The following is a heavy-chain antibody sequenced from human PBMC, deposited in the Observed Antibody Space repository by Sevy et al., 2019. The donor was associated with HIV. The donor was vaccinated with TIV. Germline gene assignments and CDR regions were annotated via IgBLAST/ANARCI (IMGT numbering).Heavy chain of an antibody. CDR3: VRAIAADCSF. CDR1: GFSLNIYW. Sequence: GGSLRLSCAASGFSLNIYWMSWVRQAPGKGLEWVANIKQDGSVKYYVDSVKGRFTISRDNARNLLYLQMNSLRAEDTALYYCVRAIAADCSFWGQGTLVTVSS. J-gene: IGHJ4*02. CDR2: IKQDGSVK. D-gene: IGHD6-13*01. V-gene: IGHV3-7*01.